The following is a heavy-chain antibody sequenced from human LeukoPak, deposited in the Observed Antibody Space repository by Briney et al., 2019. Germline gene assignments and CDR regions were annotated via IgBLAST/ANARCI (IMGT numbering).Heavy chain of an antibody. J-gene: IGHJ5*02. CDR2: MNPNSGNT. D-gene: IGHD6-19*01. CDR3: ARLYSSGWYDWFDP. Sequence: VASVKVSCKASGYTFTSYDINWVRQATGQGLEWMGWMNPNSGNTGYAQKFQGRVTMTRNTSISTAYMELSSLRSEDTAVYYCARLYSSGWYDWFDPWGQGTLVTVSS. V-gene: IGHV1-8*01. CDR1: GYTFTSYD.